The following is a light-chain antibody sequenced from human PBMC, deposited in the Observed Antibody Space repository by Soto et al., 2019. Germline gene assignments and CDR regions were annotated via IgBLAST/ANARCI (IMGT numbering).Light chain of an antibody. CDR2: DAS. J-gene: IGKJ4*01. CDR1: QSVSSY. CDR3: QQRSNWPS. Sequence: IVLTQSPSTLFLSQGERATLSCRASQSVSSYLAWYQQKPGQAPRLLIYDASNRATGIPARFSGSGSGTDFTLTISSLEPEDFAVYYCQQRSNWPSFGGGTKVDIK. V-gene: IGKV3-11*01.